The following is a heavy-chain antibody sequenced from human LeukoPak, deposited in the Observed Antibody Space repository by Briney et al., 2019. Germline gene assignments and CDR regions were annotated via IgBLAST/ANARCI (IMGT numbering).Heavy chain of an antibody. CDR1: GFTFSSYS. Sequence: GGSLRLSCAASGFTFSSYSMNWVRQAPGKGLEWVSSISSSSSYIYYADSVKGRFTISRDNAKNSLYLQMDSLRADDTALYYCARAPAYWYFDLWGRGTLVTVSS. V-gene: IGHV3-21*01. D-gene: IGHD2-2*01. J-gene: IGHJ2*01. CDR3: ARAPAYWYFDL. CDR2: ISSSSSYI.